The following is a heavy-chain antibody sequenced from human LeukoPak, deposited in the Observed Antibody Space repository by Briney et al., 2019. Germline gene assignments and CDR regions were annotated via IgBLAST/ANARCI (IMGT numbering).Heavy chain of an antibody. CDR2: ISAYNGNT. Sequence: ASVKVSCKASGYTFTSYGISWVRQAPGQGLEWMGWISAYNGNTNYAQKLQGRVTMTTDTSTSTAYMELRSLRSDDTAVYYCARLQWLVHRYYYYYMDVWGKGTTVTVSS. CDR1: GYTFTSYG. CDR3: ARLQWLVHRYYYYYMDV. J-gene: IGHJ6*03. V-gene: IGHV1-18*01. D-gene: IGHD6-19*01.